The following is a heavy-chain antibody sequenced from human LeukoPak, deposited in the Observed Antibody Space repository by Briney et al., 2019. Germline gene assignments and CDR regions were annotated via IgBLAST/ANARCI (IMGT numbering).Heavy chain of an antibody. CDR3: ASGGMGVFEN. D-gene: IGHD1-26*01. V-gene: IGHV3-53*01. Sequence: GGSLRLSCAASGFTFGNYWMYWVRQAPGKGLAWVSVIYSGGSTYYADSVKGRFTISRDNSKNTLYLQMNGLRAEDTAVYYCASGGMGVFENWGQGTLVTVSS. CDR1: GFTFGNYW. CDR2: IYSGGST. J-gene: IGHJ4*02.